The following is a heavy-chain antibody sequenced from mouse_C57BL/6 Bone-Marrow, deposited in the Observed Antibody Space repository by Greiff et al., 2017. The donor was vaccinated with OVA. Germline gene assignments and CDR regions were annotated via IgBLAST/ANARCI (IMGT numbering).Heavy chain of an antibody. J-gene: IGHJ2*01. CDR2: ISSGGSYT. CDR1: GFTFSSYG. CDR3: ARGGLGDGSGSYFDS. Sequence: EVKLVESGGDLVKPGGSLKLSCAASGFTFSSYGMSWVRQTPDKRLEWVATISSGGSYTYYPDSVKGRFTISRDNAKNTLYLQMSSLKSQDTAMYYCARGGLGDGSGSYFDSWGQGTTLTVSS. D-gene: IGHD1-1*01. V-gene: IGHV5-6*01.